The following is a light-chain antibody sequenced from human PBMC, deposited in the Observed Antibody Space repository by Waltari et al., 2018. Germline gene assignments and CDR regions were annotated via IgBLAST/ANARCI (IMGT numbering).Light chain of an antibody. V-gene: IGLV2-23*01. CDR2: EDT. J-gene: IGLJ3*02. Sequence: QSALTQPASVSGSPGQPITISCTGTSSDVGSYSLVSWYRQHPGEAPRVIIFEDTKRPAGVSIRFSGSKSGNTASRTISGLQAEDEADYYCCAYTLTNTWLFGGGTKLTVL. CDR1: SSDVGSYSL. CDR3: CAYTLTNTWL.